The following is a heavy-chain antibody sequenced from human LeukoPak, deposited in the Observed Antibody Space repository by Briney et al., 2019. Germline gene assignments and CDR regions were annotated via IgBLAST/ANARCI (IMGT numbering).Heavy chain of an antibody. D-gene: IGHD6-19*01. CDR3: AREKWLVQDY. J-gene: IGHJ4*02. V-gene: IGHV3-30-3*01. Sequence: GRSLRLSCAASGFTFSSYAMHWFPRPPAKGLRWVAVISYDGSNKYCADSVKGRFTISRDNSKNTLYLQMNSLRAEDTAVYYCAREKWLVQDYWGQGTLVTVSS. CDR2: ISYDGSNK. CDR1: GFTFSSYA.